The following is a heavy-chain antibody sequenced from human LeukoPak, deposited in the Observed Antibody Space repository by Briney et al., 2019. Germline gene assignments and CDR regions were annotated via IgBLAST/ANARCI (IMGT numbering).Heavy chain of an antibody. D-gene: IGHD4-23*01. CDR3: ASPGRGGRSNRAFDI. CDR1: GYTFTGYY. V-gene: IGHV1-2*02. CDR2: INPNSGGT. Sequence: ASVKVSCKASGYTFTGYYMHWVRQAPGQGLEWMGWINPNSGGTNYAQKFQGRVTMTRDTSISTAYMELSRLRSDDTAVYYCASPGRGGRSNRAFDIWGQGTMVTVSS. J-gene: IGHJ3*02.